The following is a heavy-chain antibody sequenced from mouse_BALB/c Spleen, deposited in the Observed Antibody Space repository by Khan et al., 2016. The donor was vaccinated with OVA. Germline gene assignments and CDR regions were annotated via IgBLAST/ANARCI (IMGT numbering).Heavy chain of an antibody. CDR3: TRLAYYYDSEGFAY. J-gene: IGHJ3*01. CDR2: VSTGGGSP. Sequence: EVQLVESGGDLVKPGGSLKLSCAASGFTFSTYGMSWVRQTPDKRLEWVATVSTGGGSPYYPDSVKGRFTISRATAQNTLFLQKSGLKSEDTAMFYCTRLAYYYDSEGFAYWGQGTLVTVSA. V-gene: IGHV5-6*01. CDR1: GFTFSTYG. D-gene: IGHD1-1*01.